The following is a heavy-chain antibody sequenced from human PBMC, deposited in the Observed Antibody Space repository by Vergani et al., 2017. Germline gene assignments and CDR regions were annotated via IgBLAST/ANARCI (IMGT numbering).Heavy chain of an antibody. CDR2: ISGRGGST. Sequence: EVQLLESGGGLVQPGGSLRLSCAASGFTFSSYAMSWVRQAPGKGLEWVSAISGRGGSTYYAASVKGLFPISRDNSKNTLYLQMNSLRAEATAVYYCAKDLEYGSASYYGIFDYWGQGTLVTVSS. D-gene: IGHD3-10*01. CDR3: AKDLEYGSASYYGIFDY. CDR1: GFTFSSYA. V-gene: IGHV3-23*01. J-gene: IGHJ4*02.